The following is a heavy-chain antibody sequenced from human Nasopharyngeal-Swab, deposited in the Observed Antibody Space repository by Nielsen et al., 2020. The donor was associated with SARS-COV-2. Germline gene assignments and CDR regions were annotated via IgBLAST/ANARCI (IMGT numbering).Heavy chain of an antibody. CDR1: GFTFSSYA. V-gene: IGHV3-30-3*01. J-gene: IGHJ4*02. D-gene: IGHD1-26*01. CDR2: ISYDGSNK. CDR3: ARTGGSYFDY. Sequence: GESLKISCAASGFTFSSYAMHWVRQAPGKGLEWVAVISYDGSNKYYADSVKGRFTISRDNSKNTMYLQMNSLRAEYTAVYYCARTGGSYFDYWGQGTLVTVSS.